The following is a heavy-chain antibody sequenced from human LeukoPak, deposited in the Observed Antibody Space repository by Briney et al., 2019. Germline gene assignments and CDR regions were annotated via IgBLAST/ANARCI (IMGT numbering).Heavy chain of an antibody. CDR3: ARLWSTDCNGGSCPHQPNY. CDR2: IYHSGST. CDR1: GGSISSSNW. J-gene: IGHJ4*02. D-gene: IGHD2-15*01. Sequence: SETLSLTCTVSGGSISSSNWWSWVRQPPGKGLEWIGEIYHSGSTNYNPSLKSRVTIYVDKSKNQFSLKLSSVTAADTAVYYCARLWSTDCNGGSCPHQPNYWGQGTLVTVSS. V-gene: IGHV4-4*02.